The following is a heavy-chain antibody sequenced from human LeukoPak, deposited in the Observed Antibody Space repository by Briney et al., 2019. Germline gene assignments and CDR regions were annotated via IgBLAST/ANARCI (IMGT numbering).Heavy chain of an antibody. V-gene: IGHV3-30*02. J-gene: IGHJ4*02. D-gene: IGHD2-2*01. CDR1: GFTFSSYS. CDR2: IRYDGSNK. CDR3: AKGVACSSTSCSAFDY. Sequence: GGSLRLSCAASGFTFSSYSMHWVRQAPGKGLEWVAFIRYDGSNKYYADSVKGRFTISRDNSKNTLYLQMNSLRAEDTAVYYCAKGVACSSTSCSAFDYWGQGTLVTVSS.